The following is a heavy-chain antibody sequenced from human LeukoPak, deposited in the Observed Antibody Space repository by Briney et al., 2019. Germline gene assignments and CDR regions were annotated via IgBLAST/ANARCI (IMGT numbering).Heavy chain of an antibody. V-gene: IGHV1-8*03. J-gene: IGHJ4*02. CDR2: NPNSGNT. CDR3: ARGKIVAGTGGYYFDY. Sequence: NPNSGNTGYAQKFQGRVTITRNTSISTAYMELSSLRSEDTAVYYCARGKIVAGTGGYYFDYWGQGTLVTVSS. D-gene: IGHD6-19*01.